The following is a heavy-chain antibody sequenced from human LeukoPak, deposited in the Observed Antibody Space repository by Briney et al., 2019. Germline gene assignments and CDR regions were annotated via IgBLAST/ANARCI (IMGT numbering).Heavy chain of an antibody. Sequence: GESLKISCKGSGYSFTSYWIGWVRQMPGKGLEWMGIIYPGDSDTRYSPSFQGQVTISADKSISTAYLQWSSLKASDTAMYYCARHYYGSRNYLRYYYGMDVWGQGTTVTVSS. CDR3: ARHYYGSRNYLRYYYGMDV. CDR1: GYSFTSYW. J-gene: IGHJ6*02. D-gene: IGHD3-10*01. V-gene: IGHV5-51*01. CDR2: IYPGDSDT.